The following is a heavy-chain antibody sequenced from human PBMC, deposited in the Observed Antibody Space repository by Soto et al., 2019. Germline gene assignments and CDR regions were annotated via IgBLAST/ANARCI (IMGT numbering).Heavy chain of an antibody. J-gene: IGHJ6*03. CDR2: IIPVLNIT. Sequence: QVQLVQSGAEVQKPGSSLRVSCEASGGTLSSYTFNWVRQAPGQGLEWMGRIIPVLNITNYAQNFKGRVTVTAEKSTSTEYMELSSPRSDDSAISYCARGVWVTDGGMNYCSYHMDVWGQGSTVTVSS. V-gene: IGHV1-69*02. CDR1: GGTLSSYT. D-gene: IGHD2-21*02. CDR3: ARGVWVTDGGMNYCSYHMDV.